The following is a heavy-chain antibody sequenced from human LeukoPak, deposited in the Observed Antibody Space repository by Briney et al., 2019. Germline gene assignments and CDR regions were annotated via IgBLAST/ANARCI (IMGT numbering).Heavy chain of an antibody. CDR3: ARIAGSGSLNWFDP. CDR1: GYTFTDHY. CDR2: IYPKSGGT. D-gene: IGHD3-10*01. Sequence: VASVNVSCKASGYTFTDHYIHWMRQAPGQGPEWMGWIYPKSGGTNSAQKFQGRVTLTRDTSISTTYMELSGLRSDDTAVYYCARIAGSGSLNWFDPWGQGTLVTVSS. V-gene: IGHV1-2*02. J-gene: IGHJ5*02.